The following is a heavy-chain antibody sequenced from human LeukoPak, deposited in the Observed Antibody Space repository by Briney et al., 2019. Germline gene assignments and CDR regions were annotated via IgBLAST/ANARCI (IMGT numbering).Heavy chain of an antibody. J-gene: IGHJ4*02. V-gene: IGHV7-4-1*02. CDR3: ASGYCSSTSCAHFDY. D-gene: IGHD2-2*01. CDR1: GYTFTSYA. CDR2: INTNTGNP. Sequence: ASVKVSCKASGYTFTSYAMNWVRQAPGQGLEWMGWINTNTGNPTYAQGFTGRFVFSLDTSVSTAYLQISSLKAEDTAVYYCASGYCSSTSCAHFDYWGQGTLVTVSS.